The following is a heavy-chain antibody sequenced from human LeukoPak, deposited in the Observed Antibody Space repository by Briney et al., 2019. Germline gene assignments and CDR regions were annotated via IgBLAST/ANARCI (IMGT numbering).Heavy chain of an antibody. V-gene: IGHV1-69*04. CDR2: IIPILGIA. CDR3: AGSRYYDSSGYYYQGFDY. D-gene: IGHD3-22*01. CDR1: GGTFSSYA. J-gene: IGHJ4*02. Sequence: ASVKVSCKASGGTFSSYAISWVRQAPGQGLEWMGRIIPILGIANYAQKFQGRVTITADKSTSTAYMELSSLRSEDTAVYYCAGSRYYDSSGYYYQGFDYWGQGTLVTVSS.